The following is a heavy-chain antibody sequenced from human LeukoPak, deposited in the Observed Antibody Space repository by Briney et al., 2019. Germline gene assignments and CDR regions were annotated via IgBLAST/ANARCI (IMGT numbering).Heavy chain of an antibody. CDR2: IYISGST. CDR3: ARHLGNYYRNWFDP. CDR1: GASISNYY. D-gene: IGHD1-26*01. Sequence: SETLSLTCTVSGASISNYYWSWIRRPAGKGLEWIGRIYISGSTDYNPSLKSRVTLSVDTSKNQFSLKLSSVTAADTAVYYCARHLGNYYRNWFDPWGQGTLVTVSS. V-gene: IGHV4-4*07. J-gene: IGHJ5*02.